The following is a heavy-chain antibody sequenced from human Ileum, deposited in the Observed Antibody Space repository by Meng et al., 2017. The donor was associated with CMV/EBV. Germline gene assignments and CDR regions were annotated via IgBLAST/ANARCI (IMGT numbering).Heavy chain of an antibody. D-gene: IGHD3-3*01. V-gene: IGHV4-39*07. Sequence: QLRPKDAGPRLVKPSATPPRTCTAPGGSTTRSTSYVGWIRQPPGKALEWIGRVYYSETTYYNPSLKSRVNMSIDTSKNRLSLRLSSATAADTAVYYCARNVGFYSSQIAYWGQGALVTVSS. CDR3: ARNVGFYSSQIAY. J-gene: IGHJ4*02. CDR2: VYYSETT. CDR1: GGSTTRSTSY.